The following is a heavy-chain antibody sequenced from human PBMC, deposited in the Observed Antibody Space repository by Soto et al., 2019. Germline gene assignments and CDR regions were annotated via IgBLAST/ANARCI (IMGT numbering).Heavy chain of an antibody. CDR3: ARGRTMIFGVVIMDRGFDY. Sequence: SETLSLTCAVYGGSFSGYYWSWIRQPPGKGLEWIGEINHSGSTNYNPSLKSRVTISVDTSKNQFSLKLSSVTAADTAVYYCARGRTMIFGVVIMDRGFDYWGQGTLVTVSS. CDR1: GGSFSGYY. D-gene: IGHD3-3*01. CDR2: INHSGST. V-gene: IGHV4-34*01. J-gene: IGHJ4*02.